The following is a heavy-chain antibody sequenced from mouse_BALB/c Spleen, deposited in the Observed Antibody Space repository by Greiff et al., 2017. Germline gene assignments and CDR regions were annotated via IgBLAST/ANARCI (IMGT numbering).Heavy chain of an antibody. CDR3: ARLLQRGYAMDY. D-gene: IGHD1-1*01. CDR1: GFTFSSYA. V-gene: IGHV5-6-5*01. Sequence: EVQGVESGGGLVKPGGSLKLSCAASGFTFSSYAMSWVRQTPEKRLEWVASISSGGSTYYPDSVKGRFTISRDNARNILYLQMSSLRSEDTAMYYCARLLQRGYAMDYWGQGTSVTVSS. J-gene: IGHJ4*01. CDR2: ISSGGST.